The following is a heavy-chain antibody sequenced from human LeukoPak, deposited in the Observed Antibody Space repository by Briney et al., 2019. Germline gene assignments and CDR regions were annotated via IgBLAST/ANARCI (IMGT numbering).Heavy chain of an antibody. CDR1: GGTFSSYA. CDR2: ISGYNGNT. CDR3: ARATGRVVRGITWRYFDY. Sequence: ASVKVSCKASGGTFSSYAISWVRQAPGQGLEWMGWISGYNGNTKYAQKLQGRVTMTTDTSTSTAYMELRSLRSDDTAVYYCARATGRVVRGITWRYFDYWGQGTLVTVSS. J-gene: IGHJ4*02. D-gene: IGHD3-10*01. V-gene: IGHV1-18*01.